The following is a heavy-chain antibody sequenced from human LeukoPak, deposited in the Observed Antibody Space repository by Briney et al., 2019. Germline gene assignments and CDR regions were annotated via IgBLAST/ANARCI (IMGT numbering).Heavy chain of an antibody. V-gene: IGHV4-59*01. J-gene: IGHJ3*02. CDR2: IYYSGST. CDR1: GGSISSYY. CDR3: ARDVTGAFDI. Sequence: SETLSLTCTVSGGSISSYYWSWIRQPPGKGLEWIEYIYYSGSTNYNPSLKSRVTISVDTSKNQFSLKLSSVTAADTAVYYCARDVTGAFDIWGQGTMVTVSS. D-gene: IGHD2-8*02.